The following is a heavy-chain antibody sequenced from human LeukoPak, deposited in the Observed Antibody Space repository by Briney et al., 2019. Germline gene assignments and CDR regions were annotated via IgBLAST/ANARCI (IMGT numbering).Heavy chain of an antibody. J-gene: IGHJ4*02. CDR1: GFTFSSYA. Sequence: PGGSLRLSCAASGFTFSSYAMHWVRQAPGKGLEWVAVVSYDGTEKYYGDSVKGRFTLSRDNSKNTLYLQMNSLRAEDTAVYYCARDLSHCSGGSCYSAHFDYWGLGTLVTVSS. V-gene: IGHV3-30*03. CDR3: ARDLSHCSGGSCYSAHFDY. CDR2: VSYDGTEK. D-gene: IGHD2-15*01.